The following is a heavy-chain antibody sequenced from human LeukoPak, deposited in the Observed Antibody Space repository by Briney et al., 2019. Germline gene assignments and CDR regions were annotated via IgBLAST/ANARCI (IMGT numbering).Heavy chain of an antibody. CDR1: GYNFTSYW. Sequence: GESLKTSCKGSGYNFTSYWIGWVRQMPGKGLGWMGIIYPGDSDTRYSPSFQGQVTISADKSISTAYLQWSSLKASDTAMYYCSRLGALRGSYDFWSGYELDYWGQGTLVTVSS. J-gene: IGHJ4*02. V-gene: IGHV5-51*01. D-gene: IGHD3-3*01. CDR2: IYPGDSDT. CDR3: SRLGALRGSYDFWSGYELDY.